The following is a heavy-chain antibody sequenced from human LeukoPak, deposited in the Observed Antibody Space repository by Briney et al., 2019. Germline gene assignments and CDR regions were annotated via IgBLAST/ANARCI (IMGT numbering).Heavy chain of an antibody. CDR1: GGSITSKSYC. CDR3: ARDPPGTRRAFDI. CDR2: LCVGGNT. J-gene: IGHJ3*02. D-gene: IGHD1-14*01. Sequence: PSETLSLTCTVSGGSITSKSYCWGWIRQSPGEGLEWIGSLCVGGNTFHNPSLKSPVTISVDPSENQLSLRLSFVTAADTAVYYCARDPPGTRRAFDIWGQGTMVTVSS. V-gene: IGHV4-39*02.